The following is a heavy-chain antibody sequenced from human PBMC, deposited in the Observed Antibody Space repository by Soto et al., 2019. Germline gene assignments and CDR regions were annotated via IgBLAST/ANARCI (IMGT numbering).Heavy chain of an antibody. CDR3: ARDRGWSSTSCHGYYMDF. D-gene: IGHD2-2*01. J-gene: IGHJ6*03. Sequence: GGSLRLSCAASGFTFSSYGMHWVRQAPGKGLEWVAVIWYDGSNKYYADSVKGRFTISRDNSKNTLYLQMNSLRAEDTAVYYCARDRGWSSTSCHGYYMDFWGKGITVTVSS. V-gene: IGHV3-33*01. CDR2: IWYDGSNK. CDR1: GFTFSSYG.